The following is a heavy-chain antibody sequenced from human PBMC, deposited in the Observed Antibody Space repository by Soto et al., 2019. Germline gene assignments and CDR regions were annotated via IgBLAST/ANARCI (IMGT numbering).Heavy chain of an antibody. CDR1: GDTFNFYS. J-gene: IGHJ4*02. CDR3: ASSYGSGYRAFDY. V-gene: IGHV1-69*02. Sequence: QVQLVQSGAEVKRPGSSVKVSCKASGDTFNFYSINWVRQAPGLGLEWMGRVNPIVSMSNYAQKFQGRVTMTAVTSTSTFYMELSSLRSEDTAIYYCASSYGSGYRAFDYWGQGALVTVSS. CDR2: VNPIVSMS. D-gene: IGHD3-10*01.